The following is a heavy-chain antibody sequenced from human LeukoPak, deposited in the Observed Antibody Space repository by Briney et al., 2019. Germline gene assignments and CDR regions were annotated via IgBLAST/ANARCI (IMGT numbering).Heavy chain of an antibody. V-gene: IGHV3-30-3*02. J-gene: IGHJ5*02. D-gene: IGHD6-13*01. CDR3: AQGYSSSWRGEDWFDP. CDR1: GFTFSNYA. CDR2: ISYDGRNK. Sequence: GGSLRLSCAASGFTFSNYAMHWVRQAPGKGLEWMSVISYDGRNKYFADSVKGRFTLSRDNSKNTLYLQMNSLRAEDTAVYYCAQGYSSSWRGEDWFDPWGQGTLVTVSS.